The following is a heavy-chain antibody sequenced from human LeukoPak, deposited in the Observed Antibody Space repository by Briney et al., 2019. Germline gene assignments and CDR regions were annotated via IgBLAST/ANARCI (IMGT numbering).Heavy chain of an antibody. CDR2: IYTSGSN. Sequence: PSQTLSLTCTVSGGSISSYYWSWIRQPAGKGLEWIGRIYTSGSNNYNPSLKSRVTMSVDTSKNQFSLKLSSVTAADTAMYYCAREVADYGGYYYYHYMDVWGKGTTVTISS. CDR3: AREVADYGGYYYYHYMDV. CDR1: GGSISSYY. J-gene: IGHJ6*03. D-gene: IGHD4-23*01. V-gene: IGHV4-4*07.